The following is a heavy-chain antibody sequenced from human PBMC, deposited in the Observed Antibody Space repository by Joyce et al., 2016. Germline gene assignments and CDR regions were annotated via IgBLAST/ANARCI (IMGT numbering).Heavy chain of an antibody. J-gene: IGHJ3*02. CDR1: GFTFNNYG. CDR3: ARDLEVVIASNEGFDI. CDR2: IGYDGNNE. Sequence: QVQLVESGGGVVQPGRSLRLSCETFGFTFNNYGRHWVRQAPGKGLEWVAVIGYDGNNEYYADSVNGRFTISRDISKSTLYLQMNSLRVEDTAVYFCARDLEVVIASNEGFDIWGQGTLVTVSS. D-gene: IGHD2-21*01. V-gene: IGHV3-33*01.